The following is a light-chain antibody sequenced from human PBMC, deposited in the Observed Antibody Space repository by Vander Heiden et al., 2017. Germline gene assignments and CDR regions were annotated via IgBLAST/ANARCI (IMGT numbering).Light chain of an antibody. CDR1: KLGDKY. CDR3: QAWDSSTAV. V-gene: IGLV3-1*01. J-gene: IGLJ2*01. Sequence: SSELTQPPSVSVSPGQTASITCSEDKLGDKYACWYQQKPGQSLVLVIYQDSKRPSGIPERFSGSNSGNTATLTISGTQAMDEADYYCQAWDSSTAVFGGGTKLTVL. CDR2: QDS.